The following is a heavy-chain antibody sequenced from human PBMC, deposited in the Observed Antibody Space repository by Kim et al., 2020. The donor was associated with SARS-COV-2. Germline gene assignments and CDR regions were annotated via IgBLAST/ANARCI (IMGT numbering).Heavy chain of an antibody. CDR3: ARSAYYYDSSGYYLDY. J-gene: IGHJ4*02. Sequence: SVKVSCKASGGTFSSYAISWVRQAPGQGLEWMGRIIPIFGIATYAQKFQGRVTITADKSTSTAYMELSSLRSEDTAVYYCARSAYYYDSSGYYLDYWGQGTLVTVSS. V-gene: IGHV1-69*04. CDR2: IIPIFGIA. D-gene: IGHD3-22*01. CDR1: GGTFSSYA.